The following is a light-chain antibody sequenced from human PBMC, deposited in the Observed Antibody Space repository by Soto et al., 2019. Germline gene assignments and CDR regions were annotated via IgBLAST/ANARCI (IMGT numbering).Light chain of an antibody. CDR3: QQYGYLGT. CDR1: QTLSSSF. Sequence: EVVVTQSPGTLSLSPGERATLSCRTSQTLSSSFLAWYQQTPGQAPRLLIYDTSTRAIDIPDRFSGSGSGTDFTLTISRLEPEDFAVYYCQQYGYLGTFGQGNKVDIK. V-gene: IGKV3-20*01. CDR2: DTS. J-gene: IGKJ1*01.